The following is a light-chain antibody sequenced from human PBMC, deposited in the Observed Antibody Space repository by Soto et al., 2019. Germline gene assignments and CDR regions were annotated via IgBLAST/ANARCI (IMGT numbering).Light chain of an antibody. Sequence: QSVLTQPRSVSGSPGQSVTISCTGTSSDVGGYDYVSWYQQHPGKAPKLMIYDVTKRPSGVPDRFSGSKSGNTASLTISGLQVEDEADYYCCSYAGSFTWVFGGGTQLTVL. CDR3: CSYAGSFTWV. CDR1: SSDVGGYDY. CDR2: DVT. J-gene: IGLJ3*02. V-gene: IGLV2-11*01.